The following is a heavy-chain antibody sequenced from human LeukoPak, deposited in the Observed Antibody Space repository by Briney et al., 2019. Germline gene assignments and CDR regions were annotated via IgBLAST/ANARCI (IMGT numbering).Heavy chain of an antibody. J-gene: IGHJ6*02. D-gene: IGHD3-22*01. Sequence: SGTLSLTCTVSGGSISTSNYYWGWIRQPPGKGLEWIGSIYHSGSTYYNPSLKSRVTISVDTSKNQFALTLSSVTAADTAVYYCARVRYYDSSGYYPVKGMDVWGQGTTVTVSS. CDR1: GGSISTSNYY. CDR2: IYHSGST. V-gene: IGHV4-39*01. CDR3: ARVRYYDSSGYYPVKGMDV.